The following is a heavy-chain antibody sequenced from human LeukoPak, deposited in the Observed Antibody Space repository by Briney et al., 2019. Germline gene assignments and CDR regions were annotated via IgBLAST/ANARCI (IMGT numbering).Heavy chain of an antibody. V-gene: IGHV3-48*03. J-gene: IGHJ4*02. CDR3: AQGEGILPGYYYEGY. Sequence: GGSLRLSCAASGFTFSSYEMNWVRQAPGKGLEWVSYISSSGSTIYYADSVKGRFTISRDNAKNSLYLQMNSLRAEDTAVYYCAQGEGILPGYYYEGYWGQGTLVTVSS. D-gene: IGHD3-9*01. CDR1: GFTFSSYE. CDR2: ISSSGSTI.